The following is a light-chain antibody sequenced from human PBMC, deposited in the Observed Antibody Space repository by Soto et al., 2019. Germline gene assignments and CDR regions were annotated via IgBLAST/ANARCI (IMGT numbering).Light chain of an antibody. Sequence: EIVLTQSPGTLSLSPGQRATLSCRASQSLSSSFLAWYQQKPGQAPRLIIYGASSRAAGIPDRFSGSGSGTDFTLTISSLQPDDSATYYCQQYNSYSPWTFGQGTKVDIK. CDR2: GAS. CDR3: QQYNSYSPWT. V-gene: IGKV3-20*01. CDR1: QSLSSSF. J-gene: IGKJ1*01.